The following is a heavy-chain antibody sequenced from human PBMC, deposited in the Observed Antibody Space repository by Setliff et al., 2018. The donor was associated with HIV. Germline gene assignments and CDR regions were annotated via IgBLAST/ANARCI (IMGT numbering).Heavy chain of an antibody. V-gene: IGHV3-74*01. D-gene: IGHD2-8*02. CDR1: GFTFNSYW. CDR2: IDRDGITT. J-gene: IGHJ4*02. Sequence: GGSLRLSCAASGFTFNSYWMHWVRQAPGKGLVWVSRIDRDGITTAYADSVKGRFTISRDNAKNSLYLQMNSLRAEDTAVYYCARDPMRASNSLTYWFPDYWGQGTLVTVS. CDR3: ARDPMRASNSLTYWFPDY.